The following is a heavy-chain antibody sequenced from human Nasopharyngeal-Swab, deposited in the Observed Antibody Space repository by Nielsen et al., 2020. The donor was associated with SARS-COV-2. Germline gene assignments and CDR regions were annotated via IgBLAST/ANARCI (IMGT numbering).Heavy chain of an antibody. J-gene: IGHJ6*03. D-gene: IGHD3-10*01. V-gene: IGHV4-39*01. CDR3: ATMVYYYMDV. Sequence: SETLYLTCTVSGGSISSSSYYWGWIRQPPGKGLEWIGSIYYSGSTYYNPSLKSRVTISVDTSKNQFSLKLSSVTAADTAVYYCATMVYYYMDVWGKGTTVTVSS. CDR1: GGSISSSSYY. CDR2: IYYSGST.